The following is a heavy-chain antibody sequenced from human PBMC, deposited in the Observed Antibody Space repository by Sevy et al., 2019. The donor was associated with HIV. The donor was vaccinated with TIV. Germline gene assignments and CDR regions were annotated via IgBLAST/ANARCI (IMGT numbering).Heavy chain of an antibody. V-gene: IGHV3-53*01. Sequence: GGSLRLSCAASGFTVSSNYMSWVRQAPGKGLEWVSVIYSGGNTNYADPVKGRFTISRDNSKNTLYLQMNSLRAEDTAVYYCARVGRDFWSGSAYYYYGMDVWGQGTTVTVSS. J-gene: IGHJ6*02. CDR3: ARVGRDFWSGSAYYYYGMDV. CDR2: IYSGGNT. D-gene: IGHD3-3*01. CDR1: GFTVSSNY.